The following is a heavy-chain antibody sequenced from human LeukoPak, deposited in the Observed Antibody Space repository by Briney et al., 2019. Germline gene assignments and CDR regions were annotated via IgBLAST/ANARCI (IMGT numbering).Heavy chain of an antibody. Sequence: PGGSLRLSCAASGFTFSSYGMHWVRQAPGKGLEWVAVISYDGSNKYYAASVKGRFTISRDNSKNTLYLQMNSLRAEDTAVYYCAREIAAAGTRWFDPWGQGTLVTVSS. D-gene: IGHD6-13*01. CDR1: GFTFSSYG. CDR3: AREIAAAGTRWFDP. J-gene: IGHJ5*02. V-gene: IGHV3-30*03. CDR2: ISYDGSNK.